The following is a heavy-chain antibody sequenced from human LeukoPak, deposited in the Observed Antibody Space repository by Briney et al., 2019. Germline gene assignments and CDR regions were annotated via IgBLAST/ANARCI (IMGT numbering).Heavy chain of an antibody. Sequence: GGSLRLSCAASGFTFSNYWMSWVRQAPGKGLEWVANIKQDGSEKYYVDSVKGRFTISRDNAKNSLYLQMSSLRAEDTAVYYCARGRGYSYGPRYFDYWGQGTLVTVSS. CDR3: ARGRGYSYGPRYFDY. J-gene: IGHJ4*02. D-gene: IGHD5-18*01. CDR1: GFTFSNYW. V-gene: IGHV3-7*01. CDR2: IKQDGSEK.